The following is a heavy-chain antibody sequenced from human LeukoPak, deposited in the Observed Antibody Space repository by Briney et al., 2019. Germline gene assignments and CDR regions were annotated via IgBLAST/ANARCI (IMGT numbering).Heavy chain of an antibody. CDR3: ARQLGIVGATMTHNDY. V-gene: IGHV5-51*01. J-gene: IGHJ4*02. Sequence: GESLKISCKGSGYSFTSYWIGWVRQMPGKGLEWMGIIYPGDSDTRYSPSFQGQVTISADKSISTAYLQWSSLKASDTAMYYRARQLGIVGATMTHNDYWGQGTLVTVSS. D-gene: IGHD1-26*01. CDR1: GYSFTSYW. CDR2: IYPGDSDT.